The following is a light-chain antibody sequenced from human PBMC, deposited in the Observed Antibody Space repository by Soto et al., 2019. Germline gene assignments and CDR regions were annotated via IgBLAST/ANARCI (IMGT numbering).Light chain of an antibody. CDR3: MHTTPAEYT. CDR1: QSLVHSDGNTY. V-gene: IGKV2-24*01. CDR2: MIS. J-gene: IGKJ2*01. Sequence: DTVMTQTPLASPGTLGQPASISCRSSQSLVHSDGNTYLSWLHQRPGQPPRLLIHMISNRLSGVPARFSGSGAGTEFTLEISRVEAEDVGVYYCMHTTPAEYTFGQGTKLEI.